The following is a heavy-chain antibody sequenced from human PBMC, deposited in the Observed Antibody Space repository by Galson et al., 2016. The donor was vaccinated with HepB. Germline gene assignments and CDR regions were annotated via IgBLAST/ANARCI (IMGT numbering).Heavy chain of an antibody. D-gene: IGHD6-25*01. Sequence: SLRLSCAASGFTFSGYWMTWVRQAPGKGLEWVANTQQHGKANTYVDSVKGRFTISRDNAKNLVYLQMNSLRAEDTAMYYCASAPAATESDYWGQGTLVTVSP. CDR2: TQQHGKAN. J-gene: IGHJ4*02. V-gene: IGHV3-7*01. CDR1: GFTFSGYW. CDR3: ASAPAATESDY.